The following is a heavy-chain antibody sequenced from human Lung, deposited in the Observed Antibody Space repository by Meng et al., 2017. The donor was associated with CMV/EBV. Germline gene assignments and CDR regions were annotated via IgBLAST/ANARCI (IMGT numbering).Heavy chain of an antibody. CDR1: GFTFTNYG. Sequence: GESXKISCVASGFTFTNYGMHWVRQAPGKGLEWVSSISSSSSYIYYADSVKGRFTISRDNAKNSLYLQMNSLRAEDTAVYYCARVLFMGSYYFDYWGQGTLVTVPS. J-gene: IGHJ4*02. D-gene: IGHD3-10*01. V-gene: IGHV3-21*01. CDR2: ISSSSSYI. CDR3: ARVLFMGSYYFDY.